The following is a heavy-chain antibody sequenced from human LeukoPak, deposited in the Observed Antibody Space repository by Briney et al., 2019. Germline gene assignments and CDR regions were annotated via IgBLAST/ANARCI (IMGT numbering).Heavy chain of an antibody. V-gene: IGHV4-4*07. CDR3: AREALEYFLFDY. D-gene: IGHD6-6*01. CDR2: IYTSGST. Sequence: SETLSLTCTVSDGSITNYYWSWIRQPAGKGLEWIGRIYTSGSTNYNPSLKSRVTISVDTSKNQFSLKLSSVTAADTAVYYCAREALEYFLFDYWGQGTLVTVSS. J-gene: IGHJ4*02. CDR1: DGSITNYY.